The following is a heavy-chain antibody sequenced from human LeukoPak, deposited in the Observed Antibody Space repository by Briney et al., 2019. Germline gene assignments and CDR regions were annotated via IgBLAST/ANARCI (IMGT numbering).Heavy chain of an antibody. CDR1: GYTFTSYG. CDR2: ISAYNGNT. Sequence: ASVKVSCKASGYTFTSYGISWVRQAPGQGLEWMGWISAYNGNTNYAQKLQGRVTMTTDTSTSTAYVELRSLRSDDTAVYYCAREVGRVYDFWSGYNDAFDIWGQGTMVTVSS. V-gene: IGHV1-18*01. D-gene: IGHD3-3*01. CDR3: AREVGRVYDFWSGYNDAFDI. J-gene: IGHJ3*02.